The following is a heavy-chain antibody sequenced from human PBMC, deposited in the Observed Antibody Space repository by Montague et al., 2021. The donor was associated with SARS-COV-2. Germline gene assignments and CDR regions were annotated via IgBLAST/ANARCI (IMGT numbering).Heavy chain of an antibody. V-gene: IGHV3-33*01. CDR1: GFTFSSYG. CDR2: IWYDGSNK. Sequence: SLRLSCAASGFTFSSYGMHWVRQAPGKGLAWVAVIWYDGSNKYYADSVKGRFTISRDNSKNTLYLQMNSLRAEDTAVYYCAREDVYGGNSGGMDVWGQGTTVTVSS. D-gene: IGHD4-23*01. CDR3: AREDVYGGNSGGMDV. J-gene: IGHJ6*02.